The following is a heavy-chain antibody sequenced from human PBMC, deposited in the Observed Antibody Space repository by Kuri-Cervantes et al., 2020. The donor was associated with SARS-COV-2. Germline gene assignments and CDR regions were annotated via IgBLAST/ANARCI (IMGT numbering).Heavy chain of an antibody. CDR1: GFTFGDYA. V-gene: IGHV3-30*02. Sequence: GESLKISCTASGFTFGDYAMSWVRQAPGKGLEWVALIHYDGTNTYYAVSVRGRFTISRDNLNNILYLHMNSLRTEDTAVYFCAKDLRTPGAGPDYWGQGTLVTVSS. CDR3: AKDLRTPGAGPDY. J-gene: IGHJ4*02. D-gene: IGHD2-8*02. CDR2: IHYDGTNT.